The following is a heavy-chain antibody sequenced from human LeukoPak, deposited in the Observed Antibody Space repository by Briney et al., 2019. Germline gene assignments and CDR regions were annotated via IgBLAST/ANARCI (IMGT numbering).Heavy chain of an antibody. CDR2: IYYSGST. D-gene: IGHD6-19*01. Sequence: PSETLSLTCAVSGHSISSNNWWAWIRQPPGKGLEWIGYIYYSGSTYYNPYNPSLTSRVTMSVDTSKNQFSLKLDSVTEIDTAMYYCARNQAVAANRGAFDIWGQGTMVTVSS. CDR3: ARNQAVAANRGAFDI. V-gene: IGHV4-28*01. J-gene: IGHJ3*02. CDR1: GHSISSNNW.